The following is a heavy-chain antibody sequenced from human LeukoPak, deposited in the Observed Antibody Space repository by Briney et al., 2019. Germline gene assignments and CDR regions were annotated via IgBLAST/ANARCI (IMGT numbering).Heavy chain of an antibody. Sequence: ASVRVSCKASGGTFRSYAISWVRQAPGQGLEWMGGIIPIFGTANYAQKFQGRVTITADESTSTAYMELRSLRSDDTAVYYCARDGDWARSSDYWGQGTLVTVSS. CDR1: GGTFRSYA. V-gene: IGHV1-69*13. J-gene: IGHJ4*02. D-gene: IGHD2-21*02. CDR3: ARDGDWARSSDY. CDR2: IIPIFGTA.